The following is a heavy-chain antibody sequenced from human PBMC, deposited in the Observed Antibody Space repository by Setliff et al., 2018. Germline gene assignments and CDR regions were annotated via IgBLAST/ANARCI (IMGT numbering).Heavy chain of an antibody. V-gene: IGHV3-7*03. CDR2: TNPDGDEI. Sequence: PGGSLRLSCAGSGVTVNKPWMSWVRQAPGKGLEWVALTNPDGDEIHYVDSVKGRFTISGDNAKNSLFLQISSLRAEDTAMYYCVTGSVPPNWGQGTLVTVSS. CDR3: VTGSVPPN. J-gene: IGHJ4*02. CDR1: GVTVNKPW.